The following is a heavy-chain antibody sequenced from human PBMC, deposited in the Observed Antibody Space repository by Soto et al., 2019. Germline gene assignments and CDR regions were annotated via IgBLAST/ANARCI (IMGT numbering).Heavy chain of an antibody. CDR1: GGSISSGDYY. J-gene: IGHJ6*04. Sequence: PSETLSLTRTLSGGSISSGDYYWSWIRQPPGKGLEWIGYIHYSGSTYHNPSLKSRVTISVDTSKNQFSLKLTSVTAADTAVYYCGRAHRDLQQLVHYFYGTDACGKWT. D-gene: IGHD6-13*01. CDR2: IHYSGST. CDR3: GRAHRDLQQLVHYFYGTDA. V-gene: IGHV4-30-4*01.